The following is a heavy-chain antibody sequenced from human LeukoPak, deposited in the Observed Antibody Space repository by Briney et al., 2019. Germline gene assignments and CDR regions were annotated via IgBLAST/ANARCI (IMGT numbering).Heavy chain of an antibody. CDR1: GVSFSGYY. V-gene: IGHV4-34*01. J-gene: IGHJ5*02. D-gene: IGHD3-22*01. CDR2: INHSGST. CDR3: ARVTMIVVVNWFDP. Sequence: SETLSLTCAVYGVSFSGYYWSWIRQPPGEGLEWIGEINHSGSTNYNPSLKSRVTISVDTSKNQFSLKLSSVTAADTAVYYCARVTMIVVVNWFDPWGQGTLVTVSS.